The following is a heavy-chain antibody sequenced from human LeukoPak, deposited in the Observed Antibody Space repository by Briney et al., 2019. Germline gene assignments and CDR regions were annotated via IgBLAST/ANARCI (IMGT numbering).Heavy chain of an antibody. CDR3: AADLPYSNYGPLDY. V-gene: IGHV1-58*01. CDR2: IVVGSGNT. J-gene: IGHJ4*02. Sequence: SVKVSCKASGFTFTTSAVQWVRQARGQRLEWIGWIVVGSGNTNYAQKFQERVTITRDMSASTAYMELSSLGSEDTAVYYCAADLPYSNYGPLDYWGQGTLVTVSS. CDR1: GFTFTTSA. D-gene: IGHD4-11*01.